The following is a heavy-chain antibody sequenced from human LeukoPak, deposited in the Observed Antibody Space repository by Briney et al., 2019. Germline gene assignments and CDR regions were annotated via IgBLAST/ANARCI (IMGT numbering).Heavy chain of an antibody. D-gene: IGHD6-19*01. Sequence: GGSLRLSCAASGFTFDDYTMHWVRQTPGKGLVWVSRINSDGSSTNYADSVKGRFTISRDNAKNTLYLQMNSLRAEDTAVYYCTRGGVAVAGTGDYWGQGTLVTVST. CDR1: GFTFDDYT. CDR3: TRGGVAVAGTGDY. J-gene: IGHJ4*02. CDR2: INSDGSST. V-gene: IGHV3-74*01.